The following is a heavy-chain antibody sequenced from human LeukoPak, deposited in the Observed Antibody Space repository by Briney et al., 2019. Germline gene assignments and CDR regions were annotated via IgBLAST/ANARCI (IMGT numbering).Heavy chain of an antibody. CDR2: ISAYNGNT. CDR1: GYTFTSYG. Sequence: GASVKASCKASGYTFTSYGISWVRQAPGQGLGWMGWISAYNGNTNYAQKLQGRVTMTTDTSTSTAYVELRSLRSDDTAVYYCARDCGSSWYERFDYWGQGTLVTVSS. V-gene: IGHV1-18*01. J-gene: IGHJ4*02. CDR3: ARDCGSSWYERFDY. D-gene: IGHD6-13*01.